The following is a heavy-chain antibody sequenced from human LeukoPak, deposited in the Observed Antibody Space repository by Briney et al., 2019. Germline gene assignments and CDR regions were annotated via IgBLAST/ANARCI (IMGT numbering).Heavy chain of an antibody. V-gene: IGHV6-1*01. J-gene: IGHJ4*02. CDR1: GDSVSSNSAA. CDR2: TYYRSKWNK. CDR3: ARGYMGTTDY. D-gene: IGHD1-7*01. Sequence: SQTLSLTCAISGDSVSSNSAAWNWIRQSPSRGLEWLGRTYYRSKWNKNYAASVKSRITINPDTSKNQLSPQLNSVTPEDTAVYYCARGYMGTTDYWGQGTLVIVSS.